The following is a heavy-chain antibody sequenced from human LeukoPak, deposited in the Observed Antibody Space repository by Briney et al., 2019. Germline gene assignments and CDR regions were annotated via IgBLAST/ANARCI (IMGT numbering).Heavy chain of an antibody. V-gene: IGHV4-30-4*07. J-gene: IGHJ3*02. Sequence: PSQTLSLTCAVSGGSISSGGYSWSWIRQPPGKGLEWIGYIYYSGSTYYNPSLKSRVTISVDTSKNQFSLKLSSVTAADTAVYYCARGGFTMIVVAHDAFDIWGQGTMVTVSS. CDR1: GGSISSGGYS. CDR3: ARGGFTMIVVAHDAFDI. D-gene: IGHD3-22*01. CDR2: IYYSGST.